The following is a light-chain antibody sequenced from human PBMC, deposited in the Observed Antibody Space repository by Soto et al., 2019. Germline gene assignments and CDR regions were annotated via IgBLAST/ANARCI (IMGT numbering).Light chain of an antibody. CDR3: QQNGSAAGT. CDR1: QSVSSSY. J-gene: IGKJ1*01. CDR2: GAS. V-gene: IGKV3-20*01. Sequence: EIVLTQSPGTLSLSPGERATLSCRASQSVSSSYLAWYQQKPGQAPRLLIYGASSRATGIPDRFSGSGSGTDFTLTISRLKPEDFAVYYCQQNGSAAGTFGQGTKVEIK.